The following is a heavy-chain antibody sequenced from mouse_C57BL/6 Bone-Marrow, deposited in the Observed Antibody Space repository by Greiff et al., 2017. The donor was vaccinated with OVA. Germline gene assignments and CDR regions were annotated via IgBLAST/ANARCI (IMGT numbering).Heavy chain of an antibody. V-gene: IGHV5-17*01. Sequence: EVQRVESGGGLVKPGGSLKLSCAASGFTFSDYGMHWVRQAPEKGLEWVAYISSGSSTIYYADTVKGRFTISRDNAKNTLFLQMTSLRSEDTAMYYGARPLYYDYRAWFAYWGQGTLVTVSA. CDR2: ISSGSSTI. D-gene: IGHD2-4*01. J-gene: IGHJ3*01. CDR1: GFTFSDYG. CDR3: ARPLYYDYRAWFAY.